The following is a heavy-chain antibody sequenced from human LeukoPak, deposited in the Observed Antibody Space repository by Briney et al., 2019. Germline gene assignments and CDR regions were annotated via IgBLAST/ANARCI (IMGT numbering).Heavy chain of an antibody. V-gene: IGHV3-64*04. CDR2: ISDNGDST. CDR1: GFAFSAYT. D-gene: IGHD3-22*01. Sequence: GGSLRLSCSASGFAFSAYTIHWVRQAPGKGLKYVSAISDNGDSTYYADSVKGRFTISRDNSKNTLYLQMNSLRAEDTAVYYCTRDRGGSGYYYVDFWGQGTLVTVSS. CDR3: TRDRGGSGYYYVDF. J-gene: IGHJ4*02.